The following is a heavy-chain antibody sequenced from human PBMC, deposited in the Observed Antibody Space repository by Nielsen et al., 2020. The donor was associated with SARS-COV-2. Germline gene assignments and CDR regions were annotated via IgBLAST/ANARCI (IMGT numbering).Heavy chain of an antibody. D-gene: IGHD3-16*01. Sequence: ASVKVSCKASGYTFTGYYMHWVRQAPGQGLEWMGWINPNSGGTNYAQKFQGWVTMTRDTSISTAYMELSRLRSDDTAVYYCARAAYKRGKDAFDIWGQGTMVTVSS. CDR3: ARAAYKRGKDAFDI. J-gene: IGHJ3*02. CDR2: INPNSGGT. CDR1: GYTFTGYY. V-gene: IGHV1-2*04.